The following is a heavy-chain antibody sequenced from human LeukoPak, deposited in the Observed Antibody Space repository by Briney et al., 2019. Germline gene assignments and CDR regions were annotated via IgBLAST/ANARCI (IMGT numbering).Heavy chain of an antibody. CDR3: ARVGHFGWYYGSGENWFDP. CDR2: INHSGRA. D-gene: IGHD3-10*01. J-gene: IGHJ5*02. Sequence: SETLSLTCAVYGASFSGYYWSWIRQPPGKGLEWIGEINHSGRANYNPSLKSRVTISVDTSKNQFSLKLSSVTAADTAVYYCARVGHFGWYYGSGENWFDPWGQGTLVTVSS. CDR1: GASFSGYY. V-gene: IGHV4-34*01.